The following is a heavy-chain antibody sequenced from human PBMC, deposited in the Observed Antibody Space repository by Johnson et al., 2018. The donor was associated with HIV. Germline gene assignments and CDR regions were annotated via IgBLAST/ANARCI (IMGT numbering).Heavy chain of an antibody. CDR1: GFTVSSNY. CDR3: ARETDYGPPNAFDI. J-gene: IGHJ3*02. CDR2: IYSGGST. Sequence: VQLVESGGGVVQPGRSLRLSCAAYGFTVSSNYMSWVRQAPGKGLEWVSVIYSGGSTYNADSVKGRFTISRDNSKNTLYLQMNSLRAEDTAVYYCARETDYGPPNAFDIWGQGTMVTVSS. D-gene: IGHD4-17*01. V-gene: IGHV3-53*01.